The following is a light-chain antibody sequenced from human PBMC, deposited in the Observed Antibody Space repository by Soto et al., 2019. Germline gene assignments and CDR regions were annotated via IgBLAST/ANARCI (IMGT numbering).Light chain of an antibody. J-gene: IGLJ2*01. CDR2: SNN. CDR3: AAWDGSLHDLA. CDR1: SSDIGSNP. Sequence: QPVLTQPPSASATPGQRVTISCSGSSSDIGSNPVNWYQQLPGTAPKLLIFSNNQRPSGVPDRFSGSKSGTSASLAISGLQSEDEADYYCAAWDGSLHDLAFGGGTKLTVL. V-gene: IGLV1-44*01.